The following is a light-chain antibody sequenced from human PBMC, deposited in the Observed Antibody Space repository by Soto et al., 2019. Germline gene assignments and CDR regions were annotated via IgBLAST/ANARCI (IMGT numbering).Light chain of an antibody. J-gene: IGKJ1*01. V-gene: IGKV3D-15*01. Sequence: EIVLTQSPSTLSVSAGERATLSCRASESIDSNLAWYQQKPGQAPRLLIYGASTRATGIPARFSGSGSGTEFTLTISSLQSEDFAVYYCQQYNNWPLTFGQGTKVDI. CDR3: QQYNNWPLT. CDR2: GAS. CDR1: ESIDSN.